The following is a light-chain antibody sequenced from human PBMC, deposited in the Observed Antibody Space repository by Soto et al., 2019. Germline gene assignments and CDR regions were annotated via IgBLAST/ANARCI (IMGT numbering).Light chain of an antibody. CDR1: RSDIGVYNY. V-gene: IGLV2-14*01. CDR2: EVT. CDR3: SSYTSRSSYTSSSTYVI. J-gene: IGLJ2*01. Sequence: QSVLTQPASVSGSPGQSITVSCTGTRSDIGVYNYVSWYQQHPGKAPKLIIYEVTKRPSGVSDRFSGSKSGNTASLTISGLQSEDEADYYCSSYTSRSSYTSSSTYVIFGGGTKLTVL.